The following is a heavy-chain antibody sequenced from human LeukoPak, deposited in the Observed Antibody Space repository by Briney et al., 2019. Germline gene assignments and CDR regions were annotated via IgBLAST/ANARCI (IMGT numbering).Heavy chain of an antibody. CDR3: ARDARFGEYAGYFDY. V-gene: IGHV3-74*01. CDR1: GFTFSSYW. D-gene: IGHD3-10*01. J-gene: IGHJ4*02. Sequence: GGSLRLSCAASGFTFSSYWMHWVRQAPGKGLVWVSRINNDGSSTSYADSVKGRFTISRDNAKNTLYLQMNSLRAEGTAVYFCARDARFGEYAGYFDYWGQGALVTVSS. CDR2: INNDGSST.